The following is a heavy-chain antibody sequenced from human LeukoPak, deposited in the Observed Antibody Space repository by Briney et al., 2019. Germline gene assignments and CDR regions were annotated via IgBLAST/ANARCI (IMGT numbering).Heavy chain of an antibody. CDR3: ARDRFGYCSSTSCYPVWFDP. J-gene: IGHJ5*02. V-gene: IGHV3-30-3*01. Sequence: GGSLRLSCAASGFTFSSYAMHWVRQAPGKGLEWVAVISYDGSNKYYADSVKGRFTISRDNSKNTLYLQMNSLRAEDTAVYYCARDRFGYCSSTSCYPVWFDPWGQGTLVTVSS. D-gene: IGHD2-2*01. CDR2: ISYDGSNK. CDR1: GFTFSSYA.